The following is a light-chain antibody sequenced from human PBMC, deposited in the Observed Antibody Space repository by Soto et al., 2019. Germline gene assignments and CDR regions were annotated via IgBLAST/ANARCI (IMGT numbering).Light chain of an antibody. CDR2: EVN. CDR1: SSEVGSYDR. J-gene: IGLJ3*02. V-gene: IGLV2-23*02. CDR3: CSSIGGPNWV. Sequence: QSALTQPASVSGSPGQSIAISCTGTSSEVGSYDRVYWYQQHPGKAPTLMIYEVNNRPSGVSHRFSGSKSGNTASLTISGLLAEDEADYYCCSSIGGPNWVFGGGTKLTVL.